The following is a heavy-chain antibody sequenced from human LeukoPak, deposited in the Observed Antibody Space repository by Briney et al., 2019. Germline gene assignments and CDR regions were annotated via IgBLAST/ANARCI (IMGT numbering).Heavy chain of an antibody. CDR3: ARVFGGYDFRGFCDY. CDR1: GYTFNTNY. J-gene: IGHJ4*02. D-gene: IGHD5-12*01. CDR2: INPSGDGT. Sequence: ASVKVSCKASGYTFNTNYIHWVRQAPGQGLEWIGVINPSGDGTSYPQKFQGRVTLARDTSTSTAYMELRSLRSDDTAVYYCARVFGGYDFRGFCDYWGQGTLVTVSS. V-gene: IGHV1-46*02.